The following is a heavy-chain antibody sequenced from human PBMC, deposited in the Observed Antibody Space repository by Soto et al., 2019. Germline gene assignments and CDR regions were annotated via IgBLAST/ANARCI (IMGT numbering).Heavy chain of an antibody. CDR2: IYYSGST. V-gene: IGHV4-59*12. Sequence: SETLSLTCTVSGGSISSYCWTWIRQPPGKGLEWIGYIYYSGSTNYNPSLKSRATISVDTSKNQFSLKLSSVTAADTAVYYCARGQVVAAQHWGQGTLVTVSS. CDR1: GGSISSYC. J-gene: IGHJ4*02. D-gene: IGHD2-15*01. CDR3: ARGQVVAAQH.